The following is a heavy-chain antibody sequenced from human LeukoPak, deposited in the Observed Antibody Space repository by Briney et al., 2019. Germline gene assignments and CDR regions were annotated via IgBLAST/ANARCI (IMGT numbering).Heavy chain of an antibody. D-gene: IGHD6-19*01. V-gene: IGHV3-66*01. CDR3: ATSIAVASTDY. CDR2: IYSGGRT. Sequence: GGSLRLSCAASGFSVSSTYMSWVRQAPGKGLEWVSVIYSGGRTYYADSVKGRFTISRDNSKNTLYLQMNSPRAEDTAVYYCATSIAVASTDYWGQGTLVTVSS. J-gene: IGHJ4*02. CDR1: GFSVSSTY.